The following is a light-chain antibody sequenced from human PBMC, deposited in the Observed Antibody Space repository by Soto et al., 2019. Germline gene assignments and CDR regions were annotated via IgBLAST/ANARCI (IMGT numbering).Light chain of an antibody. V-gene: IGLV1-40*01. CDR3: QCYDSSLSGSV. Sequence: QSVLTQPPSVSGAPGQRVTISCTGSSSNIGAGYDVHWYQQLPGTAPKLLVYGNSNRPSGVPDRFSGSKSGTSASLAITGLQAEDEADYYCQCYDSSLSGSVFGGGTKLPVL. CDR2: GNS. J-gene: IGLJ2*01. CDR1: SSNIGAGYD.